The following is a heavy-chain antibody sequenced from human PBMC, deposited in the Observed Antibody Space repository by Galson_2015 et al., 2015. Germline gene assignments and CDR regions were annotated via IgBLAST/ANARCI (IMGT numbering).Heavy chain of an antibody. D-gene: IGHD6-6*01. J-gene: IGHJ6*02. CDR2: ISYDGSNK. V-gene: IGHV3-30*18. Sequence: SLRLSCAASGFTFSSYGMHWVRQAPGKGLEWVAVISYDGSNKYYADSVKGRFTISRDNSKNTLYLQMNSLRAEDTAVYYCAKTPLPIAARPYYYYGMDVWGQGTTVTVSS. CDR1: GFTFSSYG. CDR3: AKTPLPIAARPYYYYGMDV.